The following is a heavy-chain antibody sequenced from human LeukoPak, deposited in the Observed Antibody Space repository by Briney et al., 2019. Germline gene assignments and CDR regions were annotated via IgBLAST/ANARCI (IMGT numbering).Heavy chain of an antibody. CDR3: ARGWSHDWGFNSGAFDI. J-gene: IGHJ3*02. CDR1: GGSISSSSYY. V-gene: IGHV4-39*07. D-gene: IGHD3-9*01. CDR2: IYYSGST. Sequence: SETLSLTCTVSGGSISSSSYYWGWIRQPPGKGLEWIGSIYYSGSTYYNPSLKSRVTISVDTSKNQFSLKLSSVTAADTAVYYCARGWSHDWGFNSGAFDIWGQGTMVTVSS.